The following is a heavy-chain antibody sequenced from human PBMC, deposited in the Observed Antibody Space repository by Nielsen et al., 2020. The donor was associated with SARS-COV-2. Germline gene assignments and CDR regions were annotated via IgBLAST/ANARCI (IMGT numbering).Heavy chain of an antibody. CDR3: ARESIAAQDY. J-gene: IGHJ4*02. V-gene: IGHV3-48*02. CDR1: GFTFSSYS. Sequence: GESLEISCAASGFTFSSYSMNWVRQAPGKGLEWVSYISSSSSTIYYADSVKGRFTISRDNAKNSLYLQMNSLRDEDTAVYYCARESIAAQDYWGQGTLVTVSS. CDR2: ISSSSSTI. D-gene: IGHD6-13*01.